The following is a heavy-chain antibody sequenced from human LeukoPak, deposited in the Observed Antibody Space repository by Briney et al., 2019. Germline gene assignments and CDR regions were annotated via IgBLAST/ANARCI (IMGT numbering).Heavy chain of an antibody. Sequence: SETLSLTCTVSGGSISSGGYFWSWLPQHPGTVLEWIGYIFYSGSTYYNPSLKSRVTISVDTSMNQFSLRLSSVTAADTAVYYCARERGRQVDYWGQGTLVTVSS. CDR1: GGSISSGGYF. D-gene: IGHD2-15*01. CDR2: IFYSGST. CDR3: ARERGRQVDY. J-gene: IGHJ4*02. V-gene: IGHV4-31*03.